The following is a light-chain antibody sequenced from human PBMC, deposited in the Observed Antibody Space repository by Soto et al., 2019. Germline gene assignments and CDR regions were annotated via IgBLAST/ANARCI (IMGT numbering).Light chain of an antibody. CDR1: SSTVGGFNV. J-gene: IGLJ1*01. V-gene: IGLV2-23*01. Sequence: QSALTQPASVSGSPGQSITISCTGTSSTVGGFNVVSWYQQHPGKAPKVIIYEGIKRPSGVSNRFSGSNSGSTASLTISGRQAEDEADYYCRSYVGATTYVFGTGTNVTVL. CDR2: EGI. CDR3: RSYVGATTYV.